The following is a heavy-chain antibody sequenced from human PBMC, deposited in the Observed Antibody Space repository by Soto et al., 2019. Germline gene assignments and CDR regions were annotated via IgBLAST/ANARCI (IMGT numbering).Heavy chain of an antibody. CDR1: GGSFSGYY. D-gene: IGHD3-3*01. CDR2: INHSGST. CDR3: ARGGYDFWSGYPLYGMDV. V-gene: IGHV4-34*01. Sequence: SETLSLTCAVYGGSFSGYYWIWILQPPGKGLEWIGEINHSGSTDYNPSLKSRVTISVDKSKNQFSLKLSSVTAADTAVYYCARGGYDFWSGYPLYGMDVWGQGTTVTVSS. J-gene: IGHJ6*02.